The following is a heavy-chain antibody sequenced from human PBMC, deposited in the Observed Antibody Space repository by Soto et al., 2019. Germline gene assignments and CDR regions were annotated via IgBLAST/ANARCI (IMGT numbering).Heavy chain of an antibody. CDR3: AKDNLETTVTTPSS. V-gene: IGHV3-30*18. Sequence: GGSLRLSCAASGFTFSSYGMHWVRQAPGKGLEWVAVISYDGNNKYYADSVKGRFTISRDNFKNTLCLQMDSLRAEDTAMYYCAKDNLETTVTTPSSWGQGTLVTVSS. CDR2: ISYDGNNK. CDR1: GFTFSSYG. D-gene: IGHD4-17*01. J-gene: IGHJ5*02.